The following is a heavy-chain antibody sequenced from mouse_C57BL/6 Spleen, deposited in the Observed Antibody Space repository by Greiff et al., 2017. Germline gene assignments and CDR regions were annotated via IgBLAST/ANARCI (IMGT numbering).Heavy chain of an antibody. J-gene: IGHJ2*01. CDR2: IHPNSGST. CDR1: GYTFTSYW. Sequence: QVQLQQPGAELVKPGASVKLSCKASGYTFTSYWMHWVKQRPGQGLEWIGMIHPNSGSTNYNEKFKSKATLTVDKSSSTAYMQLSSLTSEDSAVYYCARVGLTGTFFDYWGQGTTLTVSS. V-gene: IGHV1-64*01. D-gene: IGHD4-1*01. CDR3: ARVGLTGTFFDY.